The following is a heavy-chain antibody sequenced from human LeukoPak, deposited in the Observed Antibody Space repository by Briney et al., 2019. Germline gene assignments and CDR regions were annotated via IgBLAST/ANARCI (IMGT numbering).Heavy chain of an antibody. CDR2: INHSGST. Sequence: PSETLSLTCAVYGGSFSGYYWSWIRQPPGKGLEWIGEINHSGSTNYNPSLKSRVTISVDTSKNQFSLKLSSVTAADTAVYYCARKFGWLPLIDYWGQGTLVTVSS. V-gene: IGHV4-34*01. CDR3: ARKFGWLPLIDY. D-gene: IGHD5-12*01. J-gene: IGHJ4*02. CDR1: GGSFSGYY.